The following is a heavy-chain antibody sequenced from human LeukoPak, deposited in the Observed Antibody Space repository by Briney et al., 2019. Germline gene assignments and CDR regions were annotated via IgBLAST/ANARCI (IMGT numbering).Heavy chain of an antibody. J-gene: IGHJ4*02. D-gene: IGHD3-9*01. CDR1: GGSISSSSYY. CDR3: AVRYFDVDY. V-gene: IGHV4-39*01. Sequence: PSETLSLTCTVSGGSISSSSYYWGWIRQPPGKGLEWIGSIYYSGSTYYNPSLKSRITISVDTSKNQFSLKLSSVTAADTAVYYCAVRYFDVDYWGQGTLVTVSS. CDR2: IYYSGST.